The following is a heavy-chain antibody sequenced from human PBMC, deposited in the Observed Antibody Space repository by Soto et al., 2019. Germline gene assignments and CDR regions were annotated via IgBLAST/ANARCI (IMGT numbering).Heavy chain of an antibody. J-gene: IGHJ4*02. D-gene: IGHD6-6*01. CDR2: IKQDGSEK. V-gene: IGHV3-7*05. Sequence: GSLRLSCAASGFTFSNYWMSWVRQAPGIGLEWVANIKQDGSEKYYVDSVRGRFTISRDISKNSLYLQMNSLRAEDTAVYYCARNWYSSSSSVGYWGQGTLVTVSS. CDR3: ARNWYSSSSSVGY. CDR1: GFTFSNYW.